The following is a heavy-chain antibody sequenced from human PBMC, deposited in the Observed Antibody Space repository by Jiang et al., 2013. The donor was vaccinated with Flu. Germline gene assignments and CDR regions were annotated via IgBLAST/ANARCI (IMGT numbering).Heavy chain of an antibody. Sequence: SGAEVKKPGSSVKVSCKASGGSFSSYSINWVRQAPGQGLEWMGGIIPIFGRANYAQKFQGRVTITAVKSTSTVYLELSSLRSEDTAVYYCATSSSDCSRTNCPFDYWGQGTLVTVSS. J-gene: IGHJ4*02. CDR1: GGSFSSYS. CDR2: IIPIFGRA. V-gene: IGHV1-69*06. D-gene: IGHD2-2*01. CDR3: ATSSSDCSRTNCPFDY.